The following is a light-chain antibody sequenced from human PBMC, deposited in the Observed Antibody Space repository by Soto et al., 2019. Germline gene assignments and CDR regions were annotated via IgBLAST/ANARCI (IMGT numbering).Light chain of an antibody. Sequence: AIQLTQSPSSLSASVGDRVAITCRASQDISTTLAWYQQKPGKAPQLLISDVSSLEDGVPSRFSGSGSGTDFVFTINSLQPEDFATYYCQQFKIFPFTFGGGTIVDIK. CDR1: QDISTT. CDR2: DVS. J-gene: IGKJ4*01. CDR3: QQFKIFPFT. V-gene: IGKV1-13*02.